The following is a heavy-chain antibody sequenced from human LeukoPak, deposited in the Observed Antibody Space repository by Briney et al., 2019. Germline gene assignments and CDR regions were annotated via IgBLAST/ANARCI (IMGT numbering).Heavy chain of an antibody. Sequence: GGSLRLSCAASGFMFSSFRMNWVRQAPGKGLECVSSITTGGSNMYYADAVKGRFTISRDNAKNSLYLQMNSLRAEDTAVYYCVRTAYYYDSSGYSHFDYWGQGTLVTVSS. CDR1: GFMFSSFR. D-gene: IGHD3-22*01. CDR2: ITTGGSNM. CDR3: VRTAYYYDSSGYSHFDY. J-gene: IGHJ4*02. V-gene: IGHV3-21*01.